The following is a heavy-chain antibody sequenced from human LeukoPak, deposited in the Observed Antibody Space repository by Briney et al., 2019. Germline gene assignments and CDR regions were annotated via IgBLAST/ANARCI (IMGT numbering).Heavy chain of an antibody. V-gene: IGHV3-74*01. J-gene: IGHJ6*03. CDR1: GFTFSSYE. D-gene: IGHD3-9*01. CDR2: INSDGRST. CDR3: ARDLVGSHFDPSMDV. Sequence: GGSLRLSCAASGFTFSSYEMNWVRQAPGKGLVWVSRINSDGRSTIYADSVKGRFTIYRDNAKDTLYLQMNSLRADDTAMYYCARDLVGSHFDPSMDVWGKGTTVTVSS.